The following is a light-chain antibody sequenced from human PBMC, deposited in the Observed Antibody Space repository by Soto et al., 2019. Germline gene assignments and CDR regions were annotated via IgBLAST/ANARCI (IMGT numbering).Light chain of an antibody. CDR1: QSLLHSNGYYY. CDR2: VAS. Sequence: DIVLTQSRLSLPVTPGEPASISCRSSQSLLHSNGYYYLDWYLQKPGQSPQLLIYVASNRASGVPDRFSGSGSGTDFTLKISRVEAEDVGVYYCMQSLQTRTFGGGTKVDIK. J-gene: IGKJ4*01. CDR3: MQSLQTRT. V-gene: IGKV2-28*01.